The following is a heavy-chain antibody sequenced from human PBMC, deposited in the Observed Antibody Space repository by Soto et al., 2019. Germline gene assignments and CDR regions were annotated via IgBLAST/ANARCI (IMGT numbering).Heavy chain of an antibody. CDR1: GYSFTSYW. J-gene: IGHJ4*02. V-gene: IGHV5-10-1*01. D-gene: IGHD6-13*01. CDR2: IDPSDSYT. CDR3: ARLQAAAGDNGLTFDY. Sequence: EVQLVQSGAEVKKPGESLRISCEGSGYSFTSYWISWVRQMPGKGLVWMGRIDPSDSYTNYSPSFQGHVTLSADKSISTAYLQWSSLKASDTAIYYCARLQAAAGDNGLTFDYWGQGTLVTFSP.